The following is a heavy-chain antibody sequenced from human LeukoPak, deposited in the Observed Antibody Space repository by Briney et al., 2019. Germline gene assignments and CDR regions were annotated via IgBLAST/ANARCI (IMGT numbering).Heavy chain of an antibody. CDR1: GYTFTSYG. J-gene: IGHJ6*02. Sequence: ASVKVSCKASGYTFTSYGISWVRQAPGQGLEWMGWISAYNGNTNYAQKFQGRVTITADESTSTAYMELSSLRSEDTAVYYCARVSYDSPGLYGMDVWGQGTTVTVSS. CDR3: ARVSYDSPGLYGMDV. V-gene: IGHV1-18*01. D-gene: IGHD5-12*01. CDR2: ISAYNGNT.